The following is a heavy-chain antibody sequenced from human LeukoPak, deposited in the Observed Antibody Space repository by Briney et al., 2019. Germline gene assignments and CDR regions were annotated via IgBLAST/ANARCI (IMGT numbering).Heavy chain of an antibody. Sequence: GESLKIACKGCGYSFTSYWIGWVRQMPGKGLEWMGIIYPGDSDTRYSPSFQGQVTISADKSISTAYLQWSSLKASDTAIYYCARHVPDTENRLLGYWGQGTLVTVSS. CDR3: ARHVPDTENRLLGY. J-gene: IGHJ4*02. CDR1: GYSFTSYW. V-gene: IGHV5-51*01. D-gene: IGHD1-14*01. CDR2: IYPGDSDT.